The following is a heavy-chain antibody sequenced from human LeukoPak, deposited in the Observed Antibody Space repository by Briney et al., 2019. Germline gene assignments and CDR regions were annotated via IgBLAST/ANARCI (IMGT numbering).Heavy chain of an antibody. D-gene: IGHD2-15*01. CDR1: GFTFSSYA. CDR3: AKEERYCSGGSCYSQYFDY. V-gene: IGHV3-23*01. J-gene: IGHJ4*02. Sequence: GGSLRLSCAASGFTFSSYAMSWVRQAPGKGLEWVSAISGSGGSTYYADSVKGRFTISRDNSKNTLYLQMNSLRAEDTAVYYCAKEERYCSGGSCYSQYFDYRGQGTLVTVSS. CDR2: ISGSGGST.